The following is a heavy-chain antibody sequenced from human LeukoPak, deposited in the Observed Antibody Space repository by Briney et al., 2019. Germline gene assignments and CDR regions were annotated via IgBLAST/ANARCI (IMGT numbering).Heavy chain of an antibody. J-gene: IGHJ6*03. CDR3: AKRSQLADYYYYMDV. V-gene: IGHV3-48*03. D-gene: IGHD6-13*01. CDR1: GFTFSSYE. CDR2: ISSSGSTI. Sequence: GGSLRLSCAASGFTFSSYEMNWVRQAPGKGLEWVSYISSSGSTIYYADSVKGRFTISRDNSKNTLYLQMNSLRAEDTAVYYCAKRSQLADYYYYMDVWGKGTTVTVSS.